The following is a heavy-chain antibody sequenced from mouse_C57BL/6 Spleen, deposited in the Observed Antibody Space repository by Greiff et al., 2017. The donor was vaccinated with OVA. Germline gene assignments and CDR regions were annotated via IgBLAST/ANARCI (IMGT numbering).Heavy chain of an antibody. J-gene: IGHJ4*01. Sequence: EVPLQQPGPELVKPGASVKIPCKASGYTFTDYNMDWVKQSHGKSLEWIGDINPNNGGTIYNQKFKGKATLTVEKSSSTAYIELRSLTSEDTSFYYCARDSSMDYWGPGTSVTVSS. V-gene: IGHV1-18*01. CDR3: ARDSSMDY. D-gene: IGHD3-2*01. CDR1: GYTFTDYN. CDR2: INPNNGGT.